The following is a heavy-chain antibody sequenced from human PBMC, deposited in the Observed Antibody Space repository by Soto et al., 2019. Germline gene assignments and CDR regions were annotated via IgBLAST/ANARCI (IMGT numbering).Heavy chain of an antibody. J-gene: IGHJ4*02. CDR3: ARTINYDFWSGYFYLDY. D-gene: IGHD3-3*01. CDR1: GGSISSYY. CDR2: IYYSGST. Sequence: ETLSLTCTVSGGSISSYYWSWIRQPPGKGLEWIGYIYYSGSTNYNPSLKSRVTISVDTSKNQFSLKLSSVTAADTAVYYCARTINYDFWSGYFYLDYWGQGTLVTVSS. V-gene: IGHV4-59*01.